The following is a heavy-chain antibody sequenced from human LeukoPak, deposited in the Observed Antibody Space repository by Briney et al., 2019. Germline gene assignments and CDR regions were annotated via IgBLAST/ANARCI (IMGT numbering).Heavy chain of an antibody. D-gene: IGHD3-10*01. CDR3: ARFGATYASDV. CDR2: IKPDGSVR. V-gene: IGHV3-7*01. CDR1: GFTFPTYW. Sequence: GGSLRLSCAASGFTFPTYWMSWVRQAPGKGLEWVAEIKPDGSVRNYVDPVKGRFSISRDNTKNSLYLQMNSLRAEDTAVYYCARFGATYASDVWGQGTTVTVSS. J-gene: IGHJ6*02.